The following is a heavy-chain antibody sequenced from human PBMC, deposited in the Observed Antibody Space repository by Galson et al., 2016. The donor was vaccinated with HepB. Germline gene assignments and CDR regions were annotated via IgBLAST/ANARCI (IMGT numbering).Heavy chain of an antibody. J-gene: IGHJ6*03. D-gene: IGHD6-6*01. Sequence: SLRLSCAASGFSVSSGYMNWVRQAPGKGLEWVSVLYSRGNSYYTDPVKGRFTTSRDNSENTLYLQLNSLRGEDTAVYYCARDPSEGYYYMDVWGKGTTVTVSS. CDR1: GFSVSSGY. CDR3: ARDPSEGYYYMDV. V-gene: IGHV3-53*01. CDR2: LYSRGNS.